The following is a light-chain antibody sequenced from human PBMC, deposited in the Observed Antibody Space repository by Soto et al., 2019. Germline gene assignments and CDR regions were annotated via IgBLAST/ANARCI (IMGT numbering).Light chain of an antibody. CDR2: DTF. V-gene: IGKV3-11*01. CDR3: QHRANVVS. CDR1: QSVSNY. J-gene: IGKJ4*01. Sequence: EIVLTQSPATLSLSPGDRATLACRASQSVSNYLAWYQQKPGQVPKLLIYDTFHRAPVIPVRFSGSGFGTYFTLTISSLESDDFAVYYCQHRANVVSFGGGTKMEIK.